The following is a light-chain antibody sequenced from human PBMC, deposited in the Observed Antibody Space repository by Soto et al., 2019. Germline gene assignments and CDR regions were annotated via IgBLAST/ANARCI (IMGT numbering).Light chain of an antibody. J-gene: IGLJ1*01. CDR1: SSDVGDYNY. Sequence: QSVLTQPRSVSGSPGQSVTISCTGTSSDVGDYNYVSWYQHHPGKAPKLTIYDVSERPSGVPDRFSGSKSGNTASLTISGLQAEDEADYYCCSYADSYTYVFGTGTKVTVL. CDR2: DVS. CDR3: CSYADSYTYV. V-gene: IGLV2-11*01.